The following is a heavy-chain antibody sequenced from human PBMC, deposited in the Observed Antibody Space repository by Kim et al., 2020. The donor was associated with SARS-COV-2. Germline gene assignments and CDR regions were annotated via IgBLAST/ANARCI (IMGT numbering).Heavy chain of an antibody. V-gene: IGHV4-34*01. D-gene: IGHD6-13*01. CDR1: GGSFSGYY. CDR3: ARSLRIAAADIYYYYGMD. J-gene: IGHJ6*01. Sequence: SETLSLTCAVYGGSFSGYYWSWIRQPPGKGLEWIGEINHSGSTNYNPSLKSRVTISVDTSKNQFSLTLSSVTAADTAVYYCARSLRIAAADIYYYYGMD. CDR2: INHSGST.